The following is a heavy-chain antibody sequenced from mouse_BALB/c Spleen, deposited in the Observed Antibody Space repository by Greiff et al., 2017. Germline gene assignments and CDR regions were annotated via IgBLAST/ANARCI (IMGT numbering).Heavy chain of an antibody. J-gene: IGHJ4*01. CDR2: IDPFNGGT. Sequence: VQLQQSGPELMKPGASVKISCKASGYSFTSYYMHWVKQSHGKSLEWIGYIDPFNGGTSYNQKFKGKATLTVDKSSSTAYMHLSSLTSEDSAVYYCAGYSNFYAMDYWGQGTSVTVSS. V-gene: IGHV1S135*01. CDR1: GYSFTSYY. D-gene: IGHD4-1*02. CDR3: AGYSNFYAMDY.